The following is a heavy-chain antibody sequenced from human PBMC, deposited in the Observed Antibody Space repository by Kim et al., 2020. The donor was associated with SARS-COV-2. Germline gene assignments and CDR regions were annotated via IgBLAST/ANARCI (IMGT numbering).Heavy chain of an antibody. Sequence: ASVKVSCKASGYTFTGYYMHWVRQAPGQGLEWMGRINPNSGGTNYAQKFQGRVAMTRDTSISTAYMELSRLRSDDTAVYYCAREAIVVVPAATNWFDPWGQGTLVTVSS. J-gene: IGHJ5*02. CDR2: INPNSGGT. D-gene: IGHD2-2*01. CDR1: GYTFTGYY. CDR3: AREAIVVVPAATNWFDP. V-gene: IGHV1-2*06.